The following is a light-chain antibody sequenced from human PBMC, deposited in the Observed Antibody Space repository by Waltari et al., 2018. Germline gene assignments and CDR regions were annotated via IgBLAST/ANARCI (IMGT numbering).Light chain of an antibody. Sequence: QSALTQPASVSGSPGQSITIPCTGTSRDVGGYNSVSWYQQPPGKAPKLMIYDVSNRPSGVSNRFSGSKSGNTASLTISGLQAEDEADYYCSSYTSSSTLWVFGGGTKLTVL. CDR2: DVS. CDR1: SRDVGGYNS. CDR3: SSYTSSSTLWV. J-gene: IGLJ3*02. V-gene: IGLV2-14*03.